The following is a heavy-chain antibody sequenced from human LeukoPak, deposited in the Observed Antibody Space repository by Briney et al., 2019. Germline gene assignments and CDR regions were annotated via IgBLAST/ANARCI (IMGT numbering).Heavy chain of an antibody. D-gene: IGHD2-15*01. Sequence: VASVEVSCKASGGTFSSYAISWVRQAPGQGLEWMGGIIPIFGTANYAQKFQGRVTITADESTSTAHMELSSLRSEDTAVYYCARDGYCSGGSCYSHYWGQGTLVTVSS. J-gene: IGHJ4*02. CDR3: ARDGYCSGGSCYSHY. CDR1: GGTFSSYA. V-gene: IGHV1-69*01. CDR2: IIPIFGTA.